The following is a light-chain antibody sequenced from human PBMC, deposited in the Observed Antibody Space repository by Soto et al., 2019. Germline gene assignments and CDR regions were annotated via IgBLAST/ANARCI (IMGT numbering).Light chain of an antibody. CDR3: ISYRSSSPVV. CDR1: SSDVGGYNY. Sequence: QSALTQPASVSGSPGQSITISCTGTSSDVGGYNYVSWYQQHPGKAPKLMIYEVTNRPSGISDRFSGSKSGNTASLTISGLQAEDEADYYCISYRSSSPVVFGGGTKLTVL. CDR2: EVT. V-gene: IGLV2-14*01. J-gene: IGLJ3*02.